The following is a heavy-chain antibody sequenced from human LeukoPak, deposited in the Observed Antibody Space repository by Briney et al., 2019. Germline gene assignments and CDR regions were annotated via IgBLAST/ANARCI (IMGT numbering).Heavy chain of an antibody. CDR3: ARAVAAAGTTYNWFDP. J-gene: IGHJ5*02. CDR1: GYTFTGYY. V-gene: IGHV1-2*02. D-gene: IGHD6-13*01. Sequence: ASVKVSCKASGYTFTGYYMPWVRQAPGQGLEWMGWINPSSGGTNFAQKFQGRVTMTRDTSISTAYMELSRLRSDDTAVYYCARAVAAAGTTYNWFDPWGQGTLVTVSS. CDR2: INPSSGGT.